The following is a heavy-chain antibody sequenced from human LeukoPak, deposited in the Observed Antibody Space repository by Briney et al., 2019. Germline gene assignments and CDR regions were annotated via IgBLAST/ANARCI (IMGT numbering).Heavy chain of an antibody. CDR1: GYTFTIYG. V-gene: IGHV1-18*01. D-gene: IGHD3-10*01. Sequence: ASVNVSFTASGYTFTIYGISWVRQAPGQGLEWMGWISAYNGNTNYAQKLQGRVTMTTDTSTSTAYMELRSLRSDDTAVYYCARDGSGSYRYYYYGMDVWGQGTTVTVSS. J-gene: IGHJ6*02. CDR3: ARDGSGSYRYYYYGMDV. CDR2: ISAYNGNT.